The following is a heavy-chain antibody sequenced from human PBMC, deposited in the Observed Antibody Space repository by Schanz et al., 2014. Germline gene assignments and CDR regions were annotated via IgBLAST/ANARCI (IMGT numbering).Heavy chain of an antibody. CDR1: GYAFTTYG. D-gene: IGHD3-22*01. J-gene: IGHJ4*02. Sequence: QVQLVQSGAEVKKPGASVRVSCKVSGYAFTTYGISWVRQAPGQGLEWMGMINPSGGSTTYAQKFQGRVTMTRDTSTSTVYMELSSLRSEDTAMYYCARDYYDSSGYYYCDYWGQGTLVTVSS. CDR2: INPSGGST. V-gene: IGHV1-46*01. CDR3: ARDYYDSSGYYYCDY.